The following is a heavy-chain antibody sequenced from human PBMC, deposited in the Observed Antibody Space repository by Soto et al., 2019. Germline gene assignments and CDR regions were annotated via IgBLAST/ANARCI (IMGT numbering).Heavy chain of an antibody. V-gene: IGHV4-59*01. CDR3: ARYRYYTYYFDY. CDR2: IYYSGST. Sequence: LSLTCTVSGGSISSYYWSWIRQPPGKGLEWIGYIYYSGSTNYNPSLKSRVTISVDTSKNQFPLKLSSVTAADTAVYYCARYRYYTYYFDYWGQGTLVTVSS. CDR1: GGSISSYY. J-gene: IGHJ4*02. D-gene: IGHD3-16*02.